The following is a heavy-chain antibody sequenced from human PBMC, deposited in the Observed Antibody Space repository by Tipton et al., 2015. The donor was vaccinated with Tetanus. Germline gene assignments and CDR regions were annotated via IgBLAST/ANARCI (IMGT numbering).Heavy chain of an antibody. D-gene: IGHD1-1*01. J-gene: IGHJ4*02. CDR2: IYYSGST. CDR1: GVSIRSSTYF. CDR3: ARGTGDY. V-gene: IGHV4-61*05. Sequence: TLSLTCAVSGVSIRSSTYFWGWIRQPPGKGLEWIGYIYYSGSTNYNPSLKSRVTISVDTSKNQISLKLSSVTAADTAVYYCARGTGDYWGQGTLVIVSS.